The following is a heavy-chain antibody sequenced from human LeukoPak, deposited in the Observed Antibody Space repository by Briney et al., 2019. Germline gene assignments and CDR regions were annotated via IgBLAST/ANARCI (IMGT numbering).Heavy chain of an antibody. D-gene: IGHD6-13*01. J-gene: IGHJ6*02. CDR3: ARVRIAAADTSYYYYYGMDV. CDR2: IYYSGGT. Sequence: PSETLSLTCTVSGGSISSYYWSWIRQPPGKGLEWIGYIYYSGGTNYNPSLKSRVTISVDTSKNQFSLKLSSVTAADTAVYYCARVRIAAADTSYYYYYGMDVWGQGTTVTVSS. V-gene: IGHV4-59*01. CDR1: GGSISSYY.